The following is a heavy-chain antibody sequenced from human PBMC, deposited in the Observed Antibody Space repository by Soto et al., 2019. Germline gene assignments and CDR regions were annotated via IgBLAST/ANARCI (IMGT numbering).Heavy chain of an antibody. V-gene: IGHV4-4*07. CDR1: GGSISGYY. Sequence: PSETLSLTCTGSGGSISGYYWTWIRQAAGKGLEWIGRIYSSGTTKYNPSLKSRVTMSLDTSKNQFSLRLSSVTATDTAVYYCARGQRFSDWFDPWGPGTLVTVSS. CDR3: ARGQRFSDWFDP. J-gene: IGHJ5*02. CDR2: IYSSGTT. D-gene: IGHD3-3*01.